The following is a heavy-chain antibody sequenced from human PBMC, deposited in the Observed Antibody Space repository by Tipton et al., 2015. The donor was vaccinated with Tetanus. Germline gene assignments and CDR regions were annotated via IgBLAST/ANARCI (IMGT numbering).Heavy chain of an antibody. V-gene: IGHV4-39*01. CDR1: GGSMSSSSYF. CDR3: ARHTSNWKALGFDP. D-gene: IGHD1-20*01. J-gene: IGHJ5*02. CDR2: IYYTGNT. Sequence: TLSLTCTVSGGSMSSSSYFWAWIRQPPGKGLEWIGSIYYTGNTYYNSSLKSRVTISVDTSKNQFSLKLTPVTAADTSVYYCARHTSNWKALGFDPWGQGTLVTVSS.